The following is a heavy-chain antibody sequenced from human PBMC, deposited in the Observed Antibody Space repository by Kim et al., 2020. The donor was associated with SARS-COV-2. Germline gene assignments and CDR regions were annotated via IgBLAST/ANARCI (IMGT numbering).Heavy chain of an antibody. V-gene: IGHV3-7*01. J-gene: IGHJ4*02. Sequence: GGSLRLSCAASGFTFSSYWMSWVRQAPGKGLEWVANIKQDGSEKYYVDSVKGRFTISRDNAKNSLYLQMNSLRAEDTAVYYCARVLFSVYDYFDYWGQGTLVTVSS. CDR1: GFTFSSYW. D-gene: IGHD1-26*01. CDR3: ARVLFSVYDYFDY. CDR2: IKQDGSEK.